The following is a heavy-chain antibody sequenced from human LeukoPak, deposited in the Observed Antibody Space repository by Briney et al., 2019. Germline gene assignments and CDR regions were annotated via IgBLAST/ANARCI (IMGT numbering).Heavy chain of an antibody. D-gene: IGHD3-16*02. CDR1: GGSISSGGYY. Sequence: PSQTLSLTCTVSGGSISSGGYYWSWTRQHPGKGLEWIGYIYYSGSTYYNPSLKSRVTISVDTSKNQFSLKLSSVTAADTAVYYCARGPSSFGGVIVAPYYYGMDVWGQGTTVTVSS. V-gene: IGHV4-31*03. J-gene: IGHJ6*02. CDR2: IYYSGST. CDR3: ARGPSSFGGVIVAPYYYGMDV.